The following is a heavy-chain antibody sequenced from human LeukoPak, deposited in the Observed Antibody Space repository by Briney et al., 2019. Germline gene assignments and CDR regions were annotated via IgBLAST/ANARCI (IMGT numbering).Heavy chain of an antibody. CDR2: IYSGGST. V-gene: IGHV3-53*01. CDR1: GFPVSSNY. J-gene: IGHJ4*02. CDR3: ARFVSSLDY. D-gene: IGHD6-13*01. Sequence: GGSLRLPCAASGFPVSSNYMSWVRQAPGKGLEWVSVIYSGGSTYYADSVKGRFTISRDNSKNTLYLQMNSLRAEDTAVYYCARFVSSLDYWGQGTLVTVSS.